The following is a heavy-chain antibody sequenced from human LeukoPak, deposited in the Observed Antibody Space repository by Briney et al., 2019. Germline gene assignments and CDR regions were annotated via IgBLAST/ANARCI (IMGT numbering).Heavy chain of an antibody. CDR2: ISVDGSNK. V-gene: IGHV3-30*18. Sequence: GGSLRLSCTASGLTFRSFGMHWVRQAPGKGLEWVTVISVDGSNKYYADSVKGRFTISRDNSKNTLYLQLNSLRPEHTALYYCAKPSYCSSTSCSHMAVWAKGPTVTVPS. CDR1: GLTFRSFG. D-gene: IGHD2-2*01. CDR3: AKPSYCSSTSCSHMAV. J-gene: IGHJ6*03.